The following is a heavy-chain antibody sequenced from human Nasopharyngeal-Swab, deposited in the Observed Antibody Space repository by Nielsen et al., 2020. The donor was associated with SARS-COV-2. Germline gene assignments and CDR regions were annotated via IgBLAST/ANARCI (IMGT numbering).Heavy chain of an antibody. V-gene: IGHV3-11*04. D-gene: IGHD3-3*01. CDR3: AREGRFLDYYYYYGMDV. Sequence: RQAPGKGLEWVSYISSSGSTIYYADSVKGRFTISRDNAKNSRYLQMNSLRAEDTAVYYCAREGRFLDYYYYYGMDVWGQGTTVTVSS. J-gene: IGHJ6*02. CDR2: ISSSGSTI.